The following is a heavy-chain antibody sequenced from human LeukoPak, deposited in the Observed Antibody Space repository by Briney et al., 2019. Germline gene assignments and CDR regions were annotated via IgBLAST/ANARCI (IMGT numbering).Heavy chain of an antibody. CDR1: GYSFNSYW. Sequence: GESLKISXKGSGYSFNSYWIGWVRQRPGKGLEWMGIIYPGDSDTRYSPSFQGQVTISADKSISTAYLQWSSLKASDTAMYYCARHMEDTAMVSGDFDYWGQGTLVTVSS. CDR2: IYPGDSDT. V-gene: IGHV5-51*01. CDR3: ARHMEDTAMVSGDFDY. D-gene: IGHD5-18*01. J-gene: IGHJ4*02.